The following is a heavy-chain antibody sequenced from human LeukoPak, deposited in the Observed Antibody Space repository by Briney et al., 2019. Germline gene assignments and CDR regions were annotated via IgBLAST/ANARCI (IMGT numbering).Heavy chain of an antibody. CDR1: GGSISSDSYY. CDR3: ARSNGDYTILGY. CDR2: IDTSGST. V-gene: IGHV4-61*02. J-gene: IGHJ4*02. D-gene: IGHD4-17*01. Sequence: SETLSLTCTVSGGSISSDSYYWTWIRQPAGKGLEWTGRIDTSGSTNYNPSLKSRLTISLDTSKNQFSLKLNSVTAADTAVYYCARSNGDYTILGYWGQGTLVTVSS.